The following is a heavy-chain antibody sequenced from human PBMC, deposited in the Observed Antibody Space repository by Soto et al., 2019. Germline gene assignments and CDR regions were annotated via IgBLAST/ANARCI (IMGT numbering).Heavy chain of an antibody. CDR2: IRSKTYGGTT. CDR3: AKRKYSSRWYPHDAFDI. Sequence: GSLRLSCTASGFTFDDYAMRWFRQAPGKGLEWVGFIRSKTYGGTTEYAASVKGRFTISTDDSKSIAYLQMNSLKTEDTAVYYCAKRKYSSRWYPHDAFDIWGQGTMVTVSS. J-gene: IGHJ3*02. V-gene: IGHV3-49*03. D-gene: IGHD6-13*01. CDR1: GFTFDDYA.